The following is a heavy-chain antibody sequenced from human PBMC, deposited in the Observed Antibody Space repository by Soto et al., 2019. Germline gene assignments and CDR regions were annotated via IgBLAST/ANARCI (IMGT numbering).Heavy chain of an antibody. J-gene: IGHJ4*02. CDR1: GGAFSSYA. CDR3: ASDTHIAMVTFDY. V-gene: IGHV1-69*12. Sequence: QVQLVQSGAEVKKPGSSVKVSCKASGGAFSSYAISWVRQAPGQGLEWMGGIIPIFGTANYAQKFQGRVTTTADESTSTAYMELSSLRSEDTAVYYCASDTHIAMVTFDYWGQGTLVTVSS. CDR2: IIPIFGTA. D-gene: IGHD5-18*01.